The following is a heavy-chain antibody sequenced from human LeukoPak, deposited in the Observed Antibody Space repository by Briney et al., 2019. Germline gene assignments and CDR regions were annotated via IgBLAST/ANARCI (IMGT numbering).Heavy chain of an antibody. V-gene: IGHV3-21*01. D-gene: IGHD1-26*01. CDR2: ISGSSSDI. Sequence: GGSLRLSCAGSALTFSSYSMNWVRQAPGKGLEWVSSISGSSSDIYYADSVKGRFSISRDNAKNSLYLQMKSLRAEDTAVYYCARRGYHDYSGFDYWGQGTLVTVSS. CDR1: ALTFSSYS. CDR3: ARRGYHDYSGFDY. J-gene: IGHJ4*02.